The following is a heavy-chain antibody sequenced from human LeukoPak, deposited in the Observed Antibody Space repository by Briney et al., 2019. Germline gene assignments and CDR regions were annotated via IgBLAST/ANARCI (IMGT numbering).Heavy chain of an antibody. J-gene: IGHJ4*02. CDR2: ISNDGSNK. D-gene: IGHD2-15*01. CDR1: GFTFSTYS. CDR3: AKDAGHCSGGSCYRQDY. V-gene: IGHV3-30*18. Sequence: QPGGSLRLSCAASGFTFSTYSMHCVRQAPGKGPEWVAVISNDGSNKYHAESVKGRFTISRDNSKNTLYLQMNSLRAEDTAVYYCAKDAGHCSGGSCYRQDYWGQGTLVTVSS.